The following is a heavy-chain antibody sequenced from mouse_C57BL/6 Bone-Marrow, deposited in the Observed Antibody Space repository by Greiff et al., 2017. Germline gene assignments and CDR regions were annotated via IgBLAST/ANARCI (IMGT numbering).Heavy chain of an antibody. CDR1: GFTFSSYG. J-gene: IGHJ2*01. Sequence: DVKLVESGGDLVKPGGSLKLSCAASGFTFSSYGMSWVRQTPDKRLEWVATISSGGSYTYYPDSVKGRFTISRDNAKNTLYLQMSSLKSEDTAMYYCAREGSHYGSSLSYYFDYWGQGTTLTVSS. CDR2: ISSGGSYT. D-gene: IGHD1-1*01. CDR3: AREGSHYGSSLSYYFDY. V-gene: IGHV5-6*02.